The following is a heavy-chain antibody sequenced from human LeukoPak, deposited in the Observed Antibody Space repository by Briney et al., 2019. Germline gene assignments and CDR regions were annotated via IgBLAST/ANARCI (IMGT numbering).Heavy chain of an antibody. CDR2: FYHGGST. J-gene: IGHJ4*02. CDR3: ARAFIEVRGVSNFDY. D-gene: IGHD3-10*01. V-gene: IGHV4-38-2*02. CDR1: GYSISTGYY. Sequence: PSETLSLTCTVSGYSISTGYYWDWIRQPPGKGLEWIGTFYHGGSTYYNPSLESRVTISVDTSKNQFSLKLSSVTVADTAVYYCARAFIEVRGVSNFDYGGQGTLVTVSS.